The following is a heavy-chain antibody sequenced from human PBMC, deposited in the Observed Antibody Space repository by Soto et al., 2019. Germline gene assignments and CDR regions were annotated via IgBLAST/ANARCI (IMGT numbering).Heavy chain of an antibody. CDR2: IYYSGST. D-gene: IGHD4-17*01. CDR3: ARGSWTVTTSYYYYYYMDV. V-gene: IGHV4-31*03. J-gene: IGHJ6*03. Sequence: SETLSLTCTVSGGSISSGGYYWSWIRQHPGKGLEWIGYIYYSGSTYYYPSLKSRVTISVDTSKNQFSLKLSSVTAADTAVYYCARGSWTVTTSYYYYYYMDVWGKGTTVTVSS. CDR1: GGSISSGGYY.